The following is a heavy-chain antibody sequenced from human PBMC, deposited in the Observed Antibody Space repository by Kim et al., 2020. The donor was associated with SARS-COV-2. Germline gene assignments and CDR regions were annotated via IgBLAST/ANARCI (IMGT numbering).Heavy chain of an antibody. CDR1: GFTFSDYW. Sequence: GGSLRLSCSASGFTFSDYWMHWVRQAPGKGLVWVSRRKSDGSTTAYADYVMGRFTISRDNAKNTLYLQMNSLRAEDTAVYYCTRDRQRYGSGSHYYYYY. CDR2: RKSDGSTT. V-gene: IGHV3-74*01. J-gene: IGHJ6*01. CDR3: TRDRQRYGSGSHYYYYY. D-gene: IGHD3-10*01.